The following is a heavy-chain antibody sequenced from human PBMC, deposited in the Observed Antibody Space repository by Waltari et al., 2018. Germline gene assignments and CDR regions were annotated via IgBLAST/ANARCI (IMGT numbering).Heavy chain of an antibody. Sequence: QVQLVQSGAEVKKPGASVKVSCMASGYTFTASHVHWVRQAPGQGLEWMGWINPYSGATNSAQKFQGRVTMTRDTSVSTAYMELRSLRSDDTAVYYCARDREASMASFYYYGLDVWGLGTTVIVSS. CDR3: ARDREASMASFYYYGLDV. CDR1: GYTFTASH. V-gene: IGHV1-2*02. J-gene: IGHJ6*02. CDR2: INPYSGAT. D-gene: IGHD3-10*01.